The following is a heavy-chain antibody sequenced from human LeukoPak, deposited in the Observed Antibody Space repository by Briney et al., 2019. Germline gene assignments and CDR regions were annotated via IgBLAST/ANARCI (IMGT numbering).Heavy chain of an antibody. Sequence: GGSLRLACAASGFTFSSYSMNWVRQPPGKGLEWVSSISSSSSYIYYAASVNGRSTTSRDNAKKSLYQQMNSLRADGPVVYYFARVQTNYYDSSGYYPIDYWGQGTLVTVSS. CDR1: GFTFSSYS. J-gene: IGHJ4*02. V-gene: IGHV3-21*01. D-gene: IGHD3-22*01. CDR2: ISSSSSYI. CDR3: ARVQTNYYDSSGYYPIDY.